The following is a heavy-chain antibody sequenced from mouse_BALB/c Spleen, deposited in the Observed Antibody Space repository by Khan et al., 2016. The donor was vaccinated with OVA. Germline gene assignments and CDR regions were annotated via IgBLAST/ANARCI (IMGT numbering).Heavy chain of an antibody. V-gene: IGHV6-6*02. J-gene: IGHJ3*01. Sequence: EVKLEGSGGGLVQPGGSMKLSCVASGFTFSNFWMNWVRQSPEKGLEWVAEIRLKSNNYATHYAESVKGRFTISRDDSKSSVYLQMNYLRAEDTGIYYCSRPGGYYAWFAYWGQGTLVTVSA. CDR3: SRPGGYYAWFAY. CDR2: IRLKSNNYAT. CDR1: GFTFSNFW. D-gene: IGHD2-3*01.